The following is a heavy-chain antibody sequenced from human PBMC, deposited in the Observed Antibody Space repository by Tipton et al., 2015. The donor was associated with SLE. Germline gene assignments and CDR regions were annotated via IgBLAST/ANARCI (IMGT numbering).Heavy chain of an antibody. CDR1: GGSIRSGGYY. Sequence: TLSLTCTVFGGSIRSGGYYWSWIRQHPGKGLEWIGYIHHSGDTYYNLSLKSRLGISVDTSENQFSLRLNSVSAADTAVYYCARIYGSGNWYFDLWGRGTLVTVSS. D-gene: IGHD3-10*01. CDR2: IHHSGDT. J-gene: IGHJ2*01. V-gene: IGHV4-31*03. CDR3: ARIYGSGNWYFDL.